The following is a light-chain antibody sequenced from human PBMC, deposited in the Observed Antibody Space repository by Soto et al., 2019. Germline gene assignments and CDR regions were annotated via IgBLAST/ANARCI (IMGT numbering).Light chain of an antibody. J-gene: IGKJ1*01. V-gene: IGKV3-20*01. Sequence: VLTQSPGTLSLSPGERATLSCRASQSLTSNYLAWYQPKPGQAPRLLIYSASTSATGIPDRFSASGSGTDFTLTIIRLESVDSALYYCQQFVDSAPRGAFGQGTKVEV. CDR1: QSLTSNY. CDR2: SAS. CDR3: QQFVDSAPRGA.